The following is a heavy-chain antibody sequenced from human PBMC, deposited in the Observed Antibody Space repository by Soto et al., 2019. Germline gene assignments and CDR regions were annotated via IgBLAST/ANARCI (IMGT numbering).Heavy chain of an antibody. D-gene: IGHD3-22*01. CDR1: GGSISSGGYY. CDR3: ARDLYYYDHWFDP. J-gene: IGHJ5*02. CDR2: IYYSGST. V-gene: IGHV4-31*03. Sequence: SETLSLTCTVSGGSISSGGYYWSWIRQHPGKGLEWIGYIYYSGSTYYNPSLKSRVTISVDTSKNQFSLRLSSVTAADTAVYYCARDLYYYDHWFDPWGQGTLVTVSS.